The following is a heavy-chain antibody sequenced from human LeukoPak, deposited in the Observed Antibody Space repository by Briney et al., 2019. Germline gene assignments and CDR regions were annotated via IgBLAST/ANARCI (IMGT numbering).Heavy chain of an antibody. CDR2: INSDGSST. V-gene: IGHV3-74*01. J-gene: IGHJ4*02. D-gene: IGHD6-19*01. CDR1: GFTFSSYW. CDR3: ARDQSSGWYVANYFDY. Sequence: GGSLRLSCAASGFTFSSYWMHWVRQAPGKGLVWVSRINSDGSSTSYADSVKGRLTISRDNAKNTLYLQMNSLRAEDTAVYYCARDQSSGWYVANYFDYWGQGTLVTVSS.